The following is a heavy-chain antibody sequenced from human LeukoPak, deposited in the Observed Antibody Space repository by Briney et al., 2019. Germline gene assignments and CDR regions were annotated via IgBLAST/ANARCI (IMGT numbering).Heavy chain of an antibody. J-gene: IGHJ4*02. Sequence: SETLSLTCTVSGESISSYYWSWIRQPPGKGLEWIGYIYYIGSTNYNPSLESRVTISVDTSKNQFSLKLSSVTAADTAVYYCARVPYYYESSGYYEYYFDYWGQGTLVTVSS. CDR3: ARVPYYYESSGYYEYYFDY. V-gene: IGHV4-59*01. CDR1: GESISSYY. CDR2: IYYIGST. D-gene: IGHD3-22*01.